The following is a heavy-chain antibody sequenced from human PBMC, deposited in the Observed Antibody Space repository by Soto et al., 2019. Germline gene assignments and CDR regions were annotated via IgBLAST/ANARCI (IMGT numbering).Heavy chain of an antibody. J-gene: IGHJ5*02. CDR3: ARGDTIFGVVTGNNWFDP. CDR1: GGSISSSSYY. Sequence: SETLSLTCTVSGGSISSSSYYWGWIRHPPGKGLEWIGSIYYSGSTYYNPSLKSRVTISVDTSKNQFSLKLSSVTAADTAVYYCARGDTIFGVVTGNNWFDPWGQGTLVTVSS. V-gene: IGHV4-39*01. D-gene: IGHD3-3*01. CDR2: IYYSGST.